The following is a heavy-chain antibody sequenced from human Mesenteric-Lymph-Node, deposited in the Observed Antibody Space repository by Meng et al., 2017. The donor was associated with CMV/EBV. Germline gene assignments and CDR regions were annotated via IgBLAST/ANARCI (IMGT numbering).Heavy chain of an antibody. V-gene: IGHV3-7*01. D-gene: IGHD2/OR15-2a*01. Sequence: GGSLRLSCAASGFTFSDYWMSWVRQAPGKGLEWVANIKQHGSEKYYMDSLKGRFTISRDNAKNSLYLQMNSLRDEDTAVYYCARSARLFSGMDVWGQGTTVTVSS. CDR2: IKQHGSEK. CDR1: GFTFSDYW. J-gene: IGHJ6*02. CDR3: ARSARLFSGMDV.